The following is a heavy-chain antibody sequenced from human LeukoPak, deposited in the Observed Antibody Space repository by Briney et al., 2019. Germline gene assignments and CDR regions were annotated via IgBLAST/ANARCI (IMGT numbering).Heavy chain of an antibody. CDR1: GGSFSGYY. Sequence: SETLSLTCAVYGGSFSGYYWSWIRQPPGKGLEWIGEIDHSGSTNYNPSLKSRVTISVGTSKNQFSLKLSSVTAADTAVYYCASSNHFWSGYYLLDYWSQGTLVTVSS. V-gene: IGHV4-34*01. D-gene: IGHD3-3*02. J-gene: IGHJ4*02. CDR3: ASSNHFWSGYYLLDY. CDR2: IDHSGST.